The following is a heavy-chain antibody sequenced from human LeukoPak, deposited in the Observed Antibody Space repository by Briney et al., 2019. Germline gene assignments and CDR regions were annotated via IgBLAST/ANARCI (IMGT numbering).Heavy chain of an antibody. CDR3: ARGHRTLPPDI. CDR1: GGSISSYY. J-gene: IGHJ3*02. Sequence: SETLSLTCTVSGGSISSYYWSWIRQPPGKGLEWIGYICYSGSTNYNPSLKSRVTISVDTSKNQFSLKLSSVTAADTAVYYCARGHRTLPPDIWGQGTMVTVSS. CDR2: ICYSGST. V-gene: IGHV4-59*01. D-gene: IGHD2-2*01.